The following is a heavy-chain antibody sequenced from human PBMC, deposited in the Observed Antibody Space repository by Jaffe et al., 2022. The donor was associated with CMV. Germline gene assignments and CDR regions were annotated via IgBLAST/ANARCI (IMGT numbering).Heavy chain of an antibody. CDR2: IKQDGSEK. Sequence: EVQLVESGGGLVQPGGSLRLSCAASGFTFSSYWMSWVRQAPGKGLEWVANIKQDGSEKYYVDSVKGRFTISRDNAKNSLYLQMNSLRAEDTAVYYCARDREGGIFGVVIIPKYYYYGMDVWGQGTTVTVSS. CDR3: ARDREGGIFGVVIIPKYYYYGMDV. CDR1: GFTFSSYW. V-gene: IGHV3-7*01. J-gene: IGHJ6*02. D-gene: IGHD3-3*01.